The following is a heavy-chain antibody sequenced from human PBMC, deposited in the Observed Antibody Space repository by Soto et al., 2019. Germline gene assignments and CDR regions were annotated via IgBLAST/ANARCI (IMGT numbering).Heavy chain of an antibody. CDR3: ARDSVSGGNFDC. CDR1: GASVSSGSYS. Sequence: QVQLQESGPGLVKPSETLSLTCNVSGASVSSGSYSWNWIRQPPGKGLEWLGFTFYSGSTNNNPSLKSQVTISLDTSKNHRSLKLASVTAADTAIYYCARDSVSGGNFDCWGHGTLVTVSS. D-gene: IGHD3-16*01. V-gene: IGHV4-61*03. CDR2: TFYSGST. J-gene: IGHJ4*01.